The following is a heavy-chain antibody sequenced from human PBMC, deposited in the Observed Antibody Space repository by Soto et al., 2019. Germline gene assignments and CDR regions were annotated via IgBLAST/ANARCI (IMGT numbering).Heavy chain of an antibody. CDR1: GYNFTSFH. D-gene: IGHD2-2*01. CDR2: INPNSGGT. J-gene: IGHJ6*02. V-gene: IGHV1-2*02. Sequence: AVKVSCKASGYNFTSFHIIWVRQAPGQGLEWMGWINPNSGGTNYAQKFQGRVTMTRDTSISTAYMELSRLRSDDTAVYYCARDIPAAHSTNYFYRRDVRGQRTKVTVPS. CDR3: ARDIPAAHSTNYFYRRDV.